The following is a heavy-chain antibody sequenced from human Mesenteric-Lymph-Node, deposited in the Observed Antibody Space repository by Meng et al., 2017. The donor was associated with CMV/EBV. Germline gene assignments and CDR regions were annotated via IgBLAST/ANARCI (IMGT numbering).Heavy chain of an antibody. D-gene: IGHD3-16*01. J-gene: IGHJ4*02. CDR3: ARDRGGHINTWEGFDY. CDR1: GGSINGYY. V-gene: IGHV4-59*12. Sequence: SETLSLTCTVSGGSINGYYWSRIRQPPGKGLEWIGYLYSSGSTNSNPSLKSRVTISVDTSKNQFSLKLSSVTAADTAVYYCARDRGGHINTWEGFDYWGQGTLVTVSS. CDR2: LYSSGST.